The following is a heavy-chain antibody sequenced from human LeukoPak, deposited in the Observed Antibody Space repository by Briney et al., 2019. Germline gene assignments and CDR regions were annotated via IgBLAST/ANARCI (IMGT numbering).Heavy chain of an antibody. CDR1: GFTFSSYW. J-gene: IGHJ4*02. CDR3: ARDSEYCTGGTCRLDY. D-gene: IGHD2-15*01. V-gene: IGHV3-74*01. CDR2: INDDGSST. Sequence: GGSLRLSCAASGFTFSSYWMHWVRQAPGKGLAWVSRINDDGSSTSYAGSVKGRFTISRDNAKNTLYLQMNSLRAEDTAVYYCARDSEYCTGGTCRLDYWGQGTLVTVSS.